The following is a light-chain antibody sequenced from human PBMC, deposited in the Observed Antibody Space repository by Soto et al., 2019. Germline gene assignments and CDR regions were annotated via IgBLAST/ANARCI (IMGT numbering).Light chain of an antibody. Sequence: DIHMTQSPSTVSASVGDRVTITCRASQDIGTWLAWYQQKPEKAPKVLIYRASHLESGVPSRFSASGSGTEFSLTINSLQADDFATYYCQQYHIYSWTFGQGTKV. CDR1: QDIGTW. J-gene: IGKJ1*01. V-gene: IGKV1-5*03. CDR3: QQYHIYSWT. CDR2: RAS.